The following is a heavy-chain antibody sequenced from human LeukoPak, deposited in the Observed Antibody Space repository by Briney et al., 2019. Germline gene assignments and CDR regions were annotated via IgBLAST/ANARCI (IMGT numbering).Heavy chain of an antibody. CDR2: ISGSGGST. V-gene: IGHV3-23*01. J-gene: IGHJ6*02. CDR1: GLTFSSYA. CDR3: AKVMRFCSGSGCYTYYYYGMDV. D-gene: IGHD2-2*01. Sequence: GGSLRLSCAASGLTFSSYALNWVRQAPGKGLEWLSAISGSGGSTYYADSVKGRFTVSRDNSRNTLSLQMNSLRAEDTAKYYCAKVMRFCSGSGCYTYYYYGMDVWGQGTTVTVSS.